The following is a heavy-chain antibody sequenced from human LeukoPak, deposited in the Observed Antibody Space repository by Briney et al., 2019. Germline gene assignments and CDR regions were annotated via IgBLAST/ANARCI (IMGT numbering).Heavy chain of an antibody. J-gene: IGHJ4*02. CDR3: ARDSEDCSGGSCYLLNFDY. V-gene: IGHV4-59*12. Sequence: SETLSLTCTVSGGSISSYYWSWIRQPPGKGLEWIGYIYYSGSTNYNPSLKSRVTISVDTSKNQFSLKLSSVTAADTAVYYCARDSEDCSGGSCYLLNFDYWGQGTLVTVSS. CDR1: GGSISSYY. D-gene: IGHD2-15*01. CDR2: IYYSGST.